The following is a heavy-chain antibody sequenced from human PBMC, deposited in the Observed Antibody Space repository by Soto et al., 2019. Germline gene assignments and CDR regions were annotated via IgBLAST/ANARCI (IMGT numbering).Heavy chain of an antibody. D-gene: IGHD3-16*02. CDR2: ISYDGSNK. CDR3: ARDFIADYDYVWGSYRPTYYFDY. Sequence: GGSLRLSCAASGFTFSSYAMHWVRQAPGKGLEWVAVISYDGSNKYYADSVKGRFTISRDNSKNTLCLQMNSLRAEDTAVYYCARDFIADYDYVWGSYRPTYYFDYWGQGTLVTVSS. V-gene: IGHV3-30-3*01. CDR1: GFTFSSYA. J-gene: IGHJ4*02.